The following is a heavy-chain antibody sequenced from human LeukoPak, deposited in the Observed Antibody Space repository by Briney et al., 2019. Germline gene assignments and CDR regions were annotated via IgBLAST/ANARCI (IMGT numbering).Heavy chain of an antibody. V-gene: IGHV3-7*01. CDR2: IKEDGRQT. D-gene: IGHD4-23*01. J-gene: IGHJ4*02. Sequence: GGSLRLSCVGSGSTFNGHWLTWVRQAPGRGLEWVASIKEDGRQTHYVDSVKGRFIISRDNSKKSLYLQMNSLRIEDTAVYYCAREWYDYGGDSEGYWGQGTLVTVSS. CDR1: GSTFNGHW. CDR3: AREWYDYGGDSEGY.